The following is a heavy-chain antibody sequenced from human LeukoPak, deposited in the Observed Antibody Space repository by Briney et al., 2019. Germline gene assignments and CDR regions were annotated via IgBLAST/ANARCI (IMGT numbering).Heavy chain of an antibody. D-gene: IGHD3-22*01. CDR2: IYYSGST. Sequence: KPSQTLSLTCTVSGGSISSGGYYWSWIRQHPGKGLEWIGYIYYSGSTYYNPSLKSRVTISVDTSKNQFSLKLSSVTAADTAVYYCAAAYDSSGYYYPGWFDPWGQGTLVTVSS. CDR3: AAAYDSSGYYYPGWFDP. J-gene: IGHJ5*02. V-gene: IGHV4-31*03. CDR1: GGSISSGGYY.